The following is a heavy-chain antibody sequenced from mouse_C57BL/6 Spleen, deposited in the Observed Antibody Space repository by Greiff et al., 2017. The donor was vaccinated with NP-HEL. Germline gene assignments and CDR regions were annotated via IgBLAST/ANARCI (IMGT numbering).Heavy chain of an antibody. CDR1: GFTFTDYY. CDR2: IRNKANGYPT. D-gene: IGHD3-3*01. J-gene: IGHJ1*03. CDR3: ARYRLGNLNGYLDV. V-gene: IGHV7-3*01. Sequence: EVQGVESGGGLVQPGGSLSLSCAASGFTFTDYYMSWVRQPPGKALEWLGFIRNKANGYPTEYSASVKGRFTISRDTSQSILSLQMNALRAEDSATYYCARYRLGNLNGYLDVWGTGTTVTVSS.